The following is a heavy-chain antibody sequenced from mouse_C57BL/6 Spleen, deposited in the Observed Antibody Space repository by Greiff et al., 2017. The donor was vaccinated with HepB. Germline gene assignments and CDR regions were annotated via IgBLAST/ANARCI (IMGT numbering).Heavy chain of an antibody. Sequence: VQLQQPGAELVKPGASVKLSCKASGYTFTSYWMHWVKQRPGQGLEWIGMIHPNSGSTNYNEKFKSKATLTVDKSSSTAYMQLSSLTSEDSAVYYCARYDYDDAMDYWGQGTSVTVSS. V-gene: IGHV1-64*01. D-gene: IGHD2-4*01. CDR3: ARYDYDDAMDY. J-gene: IGHJ4*01. CDR2: IHPNSGST. CDR1: GYTFTSYW.